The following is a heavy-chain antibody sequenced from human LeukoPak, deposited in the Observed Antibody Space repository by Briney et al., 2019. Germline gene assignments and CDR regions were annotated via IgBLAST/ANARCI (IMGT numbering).Heavy chain of an antibody. D-gene: IGHD2-2*02. V-gene: IGHV1-69*04. CDR1: GGTFSSYA. CDR3: ARDWCSSTSCYTGFDY. CDR2: IIPILGIA. Sequence: SVKVSCKASGGTFSSYAISWVRQAPGQGLEWMGRIIPILGIANYAQKFQGRVTITADKSTSTAYMELSSLRSGDTAVYYCARDWCSSTSCYTGFDYWGQGTLVTVSS. J-gene: IGHJ4*02.